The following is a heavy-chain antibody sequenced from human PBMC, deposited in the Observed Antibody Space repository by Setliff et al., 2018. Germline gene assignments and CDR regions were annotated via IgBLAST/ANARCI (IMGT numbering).Heavy chain of an antibody. Sequence: GSLRLSCAASGFTFSSHEMNWVRQAPGKGLEWVSYISSSGSTIYYADSVKGRFTISRDNAKKSLYLQMNSLRAEDTAVYYCARDRRPFNWGGNDAFDIWGQGIMVTVSS. D-gene: IGHD7-27*01. CDR3: ARDRRPFNWGGNDAFDI. J-gene: IGHJ3*02. V-gene: IGHV3-48*03. CDR2: ISSSGSTI. CDR1: GFTFSSHE.